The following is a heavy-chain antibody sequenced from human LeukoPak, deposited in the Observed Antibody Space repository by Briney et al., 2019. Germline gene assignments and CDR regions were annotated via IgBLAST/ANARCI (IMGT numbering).Heavy chain of an antibody. J-gene: IGHJ4*02. CDR3: ARGLGMATIAGDYFDY. CDR2: IYYSGST. CDR1: GGSISSYY. Sequence: SETLSLTCTVSGGSISSYYWSWIRQPPGKGLEWIGYIYYSGSTNYNPSLKSRVSISVDTSKNQFSLKLSSVTAADTAVYYCARGLGMATIAGDYFDYWGQGTLVTVSS. D-gene: IGHD5-24*01. V-gene: IGHV4-59*01.